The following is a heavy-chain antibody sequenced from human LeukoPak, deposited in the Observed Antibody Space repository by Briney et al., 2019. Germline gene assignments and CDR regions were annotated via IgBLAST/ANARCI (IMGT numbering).Heavy chain of an antibody. CDR1: GLTFSSYS. J-gene: IGHJ3*02. D-gene: IGHD6-25*01. CDR3: ARVAYGGAARAFDI. V-gene: IGHV3-21*01. Sequence: GGSLRLSCAASGLTFSSYSMNWVRQAPGKGLEWVSSISSSSSYIYYADSVKGRFTISRDNAKNSLYLQMNSLRAEDTAVYYCARVAYGGAARAFDIWGQGTMVTVSS. CDR2: ISSSSSYI.